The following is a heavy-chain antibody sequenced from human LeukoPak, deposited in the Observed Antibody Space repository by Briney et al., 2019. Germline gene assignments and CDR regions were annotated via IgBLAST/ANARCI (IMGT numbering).Heavy chain of an antibody. Sequence: SETLSLTCTVSGGSISSSSYYWGWIRQPPGKGLEWIGSVYYSGSTYYNPSLKSRVTISVDTSKNQFSLKLSSVTAADTAVYYCARAPVRYAYRAAAFDYWGQGTLVTVSS. D-gene: IGHD6-13*01. CDR1: GGSISSSSYY. CDR3: ARAPVRYAYRAAAFDY. J-gene: IGHJ4*02. V-gene: IGHV4-39*07. CDR2: VYYSGST.